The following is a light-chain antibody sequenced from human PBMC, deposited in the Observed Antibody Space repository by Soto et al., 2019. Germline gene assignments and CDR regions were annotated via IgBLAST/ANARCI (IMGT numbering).Light chain of an antibody. Sequence: EIVLTQSPATLSLSPGERATLSCRASQNMRSNLAWYQQKPGQAPRLLIYGASTRATGIPARFSGSGSGTEFTLTITNLQSEDFAVYYCQQYDNWPRTFGQGTKVDIK. J-gene: IGKJ1*01. CDR3: QQYDNWPRT. CDR1: QNMRSN. CDR2: GAS. V-gene: IGKV3-15*01.